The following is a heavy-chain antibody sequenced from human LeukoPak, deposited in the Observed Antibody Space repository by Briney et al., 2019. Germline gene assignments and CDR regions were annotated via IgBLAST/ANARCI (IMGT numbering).Heavy chain of an antibody. J-gene: IGHJ6*02. Sequence: PGRSLRLSCAASGFTFDDYAMHWVRQAPGKGLEWVSGISWNSGRIGYADSVKGRFTISRDNAKNSLYLQMNSLRAEDTALYYCAKDLGQYYDFWSGYPPYYYGMDVWGQGTTVTVSS. D-gene: IGHD3-3*01. CDR2: ISWNSGRI. CDR1: GFTFDDYA. CDR3: AKDLGQYYDFWSGYPPYYYGMDV. V-gene: IGHV3-9*01.